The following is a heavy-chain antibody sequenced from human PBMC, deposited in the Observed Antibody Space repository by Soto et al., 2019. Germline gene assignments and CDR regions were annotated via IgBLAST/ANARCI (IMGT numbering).Heavy chain of an antibody. CDR1: GFTFSSYG. D-gene: IGHD2-15*01. J-gene: IGHJ3*02. V-gene: IGHV3-30*18. CDR2: ISYDGSNK. CDR3: AKALTPDHAFDI. Sequence: GGSLRLSCAASGFTFSSYGMHWVRQAPGKGLEWVAVISYDGSNKYYADSVKGRFTISSDTSKNTLYLQMTSLRAEDTAVYYCAKALTPDHAFDIWGQGTMVTVSS.